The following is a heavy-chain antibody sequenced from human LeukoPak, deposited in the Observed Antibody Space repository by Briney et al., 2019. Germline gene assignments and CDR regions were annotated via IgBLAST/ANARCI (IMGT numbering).Heavy chain of an antibody. D-gene: IGHD1-1*01. CDR2: TWHDGTNK. CDR1: GFAFSAYG. J-gene: IGHJ3*02. CDR3: ARGGPNWPSEAFDT. Sequence: GGSLRLSCAASGFAFSAYGMDWVRQAPGKGLEWVAVTWHDGTNKYYADSVKGRFTISRDNSKNTLYLQMDSLRAEDTAVYYSARGGPNWPSEAFDTWGQGEIVTGSS. V-gene: IGHV3-33*01.